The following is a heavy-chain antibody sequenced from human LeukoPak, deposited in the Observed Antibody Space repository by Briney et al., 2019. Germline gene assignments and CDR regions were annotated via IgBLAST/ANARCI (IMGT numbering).Heavy chain of an antibody. J-gene: IGHJ4*02. CDR1: GFTFSSYA. D-gene: IGHD3-22*01. V-gene: IGHV3-30*04. Sequence: GGSLRLSCAASGFTFSSYAMHWVRQAPGKGLEWVAVISYDGSNKYYADSVKGRFTISRDNSKNTLYLQMDSLRAEDTAVYYCARGYIDNLGYSPRSSFDNWGQGTLVTVSS. CDR2: ISYDGSNK. CDR3: ARGYIDNLGYSPRSSFDN.